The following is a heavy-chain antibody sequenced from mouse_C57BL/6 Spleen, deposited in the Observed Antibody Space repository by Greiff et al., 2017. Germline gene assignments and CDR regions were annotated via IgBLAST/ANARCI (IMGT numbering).Heavy chain of an antibody. Sequence: QVQLQQPGAELVRPGSSVKLSCKASGYTFTSYWMDWVKQRPGQGLEWIGNIYPSDSETHYNQKFKDKATLTVDKSSSTAYMQLSSLTSEDSAVYYCASCGWDGGYWYFDVWGTGTTVTVSS. D-gene: IGHD4-1*01. CDR3: ASCGWDGGYWYFDV. V-gene: IGHV1-61*01. CDR2: IYPSDSET. CDR1: GYTFTSYW. J-gene: IGHJ1*03.